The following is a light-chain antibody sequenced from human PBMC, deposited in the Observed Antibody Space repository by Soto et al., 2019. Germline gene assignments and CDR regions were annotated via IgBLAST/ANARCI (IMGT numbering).Light chain of an antibody. CDR2: DTS. V-gene: IGLV7-46*01. Sequence: QAVVTQEPSLTVSPGGTVTLTCGSSTGAVTNGHYPYWFQQKPGQAPRTLISDTSNRHSWAPARFSGSLLGGKAALTLSGAQPEDEAEYYCLLSYSGASKVFGGGTQLTVL. CDR3: LLSYSGASKV. CDR1: TGAVTNGHY. J-gene: IGLJ2*01.